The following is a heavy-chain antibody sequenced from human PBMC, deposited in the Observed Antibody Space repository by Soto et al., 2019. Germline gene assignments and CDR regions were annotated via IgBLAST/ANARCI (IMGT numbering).Heavy chain of an antibody. CDR2: ISYDGSNK. J-gene: IGHJ6*02. CDR3: ANLHRDYNWNDPGYYYGMDV. CDR1: GFTFSSYG. D-gene: IGHD1-1*01. Sequence: QVQLVESGGGVVQPGRSLRLSCAASGFTFSSYGMHWVRQAPGKGLEWVAVISYDGSNKYYADSVKGRFTISRDNSKNTLNLQMNSLRAEDTAVYYCANLHRDYNWNDPGYYYGMDVWGQGTTVTVSS. V-gene: IGHV3-30*18.